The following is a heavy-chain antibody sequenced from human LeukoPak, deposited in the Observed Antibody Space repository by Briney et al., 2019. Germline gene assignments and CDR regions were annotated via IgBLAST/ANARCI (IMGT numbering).Heavy chain of an antibody. CDR1: GFTFSSYS. CDR2: ISSSSSYI. Sequence: PGGSLRLSCAASGFTFSSYSMNWVRQAPGKGLEWVSSISSSSSYIYYADSVKGRFTISRDNAKNSLYLQMNSLRAEDTAVYYCARGGGLLRYFDWLLSIDYWGQGTLVTVSS. CDR3: ARGGGLLRYFDWLLSIDY. V-gene: IGHV3-21*01. D-gene: IGHD3-9*01. J-gene: IGHJ4*02.